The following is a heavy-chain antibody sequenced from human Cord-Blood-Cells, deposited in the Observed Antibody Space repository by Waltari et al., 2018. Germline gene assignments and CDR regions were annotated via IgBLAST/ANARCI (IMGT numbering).Heavy chain of an antibody. Sequence: QVQLVESGGGVVQPGRSLRLSCAASGFTFSSYGMHWVRQAPGKGLEWVEVISYDGSNKYYADSVKGRFTISRDNSKNTLYLQMNSLRAEDTAVYYCAKPRRFLEWLLYAFDIWGQGTMVTVSS. D-gene: IGHD3-3*01. CDR3: AKPRRFLEWLLYAFDI. CDR2: ISYDGSNK. V-gene: IGHV3-30*18. CDR1: GFTFSSYG. J-gene: IGHJ3*02.